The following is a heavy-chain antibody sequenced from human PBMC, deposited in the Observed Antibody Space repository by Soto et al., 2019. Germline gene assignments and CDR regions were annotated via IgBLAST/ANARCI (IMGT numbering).Heavy chain of an antibody. V-gene: IGHV1-69*02. CDR1: GGTFSSYT. Sequence: QVQLVQSGAEVKKPGSSVKVSCKASGGTFSSYTISWVRQAPGQGLEWMGRIIPILGIANYAQKFQGRVTITADKSTSTGYMELSSLRSEDTAVYYCARVNYDSLTGDYYFDYWGQGTLVTVSS. CDR2: IIPILGIA. D-gene: IGHD3-9*01. J-gene: IGHJ4*02. CDR3: ARVNYDSLTGDYYFDY.